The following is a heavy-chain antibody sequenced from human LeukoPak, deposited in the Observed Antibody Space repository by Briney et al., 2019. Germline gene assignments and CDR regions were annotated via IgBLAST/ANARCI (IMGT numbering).Heavy chain of an antibody. D-gene: IGHD2-2*01. J-gene: IGHJ5*02. CDR1: GFTFSNYA. CDR2: ISAYNGNT. CDR3: AREVVPAADNWFDP. Sequence: GGSLRLSCAASGFTFSNYAMSWVRQAPGQGLEWMGWISAYNGNTSYAQKLQGRVTMTTDTSTSTAYMELRSLRSDDTAVYYCAREVVPAADNWFDPWGQGTLVTVSS. V-gene: IGHV1-18*01.